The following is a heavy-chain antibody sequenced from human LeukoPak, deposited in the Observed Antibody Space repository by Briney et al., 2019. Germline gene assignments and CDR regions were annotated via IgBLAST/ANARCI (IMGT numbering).Heavy chain of an antibody. CDR1: GFTFSTFA. CDR2: MSADSATT. Sequence: GGSLRLSCAASGFTFSTFAMIWVRQPPGKGLEWVSVMSADSATTFYADSVKGRFTISRDNAKNTVFLQMSSLRAEDTALYYCARKSASGNYPLDYWGQGTLVTVSS. J-gene: IGHJ4*02. V-gene: IGHV3-23*01. CDR3: ARKSASGNYPLDY. D-gene: IGHD3-10*01.